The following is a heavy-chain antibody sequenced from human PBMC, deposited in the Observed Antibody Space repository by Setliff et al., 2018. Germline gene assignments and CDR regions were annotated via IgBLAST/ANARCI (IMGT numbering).Heavy chain of an antibody. Sequence: SETLSLTCTVSDGSLSTYYWSWIRQPPGKGLEFIGYVYYSGTANYSPSLRSRLTISVDTSKNQFSLKLRSVTAADTAVYYCARMSGFLYMDVWGKGTPVTVSS. D-gene: IGHD3-3*01. J-gene: IGHJ6*03. CDR2: VYYSGTA. CDR1: DGSLSTYY. CDR3: ARMSGFLYMDV. V-gene: IGHV4-59*08.